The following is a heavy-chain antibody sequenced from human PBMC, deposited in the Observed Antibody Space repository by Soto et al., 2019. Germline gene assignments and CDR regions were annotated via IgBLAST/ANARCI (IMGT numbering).Heavy chain of an antibody. V-gene: IGHV1-69*13. J-gene: IGHJ4*02. CDR1: GGTFSSYA. Sequence: RASVKVSCKASGGTFSSYAISWVRQAPGQGLEWMGGIIPIFGTANYAQKFQGRVTITADESTSTAYMELSSLRSEDTAVYYCGRFEDDFWSGFVYYWGQGTLVTVSS. CDR2: IIPIFGTA. CDR3: GRFEDDFWSGFVYY. D-gene: IGHD3-3*01.